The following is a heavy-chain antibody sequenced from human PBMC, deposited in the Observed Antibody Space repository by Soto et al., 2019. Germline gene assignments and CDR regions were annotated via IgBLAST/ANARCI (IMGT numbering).Heavy chain of an antibody. J-gene: IGHJ4*01. D-gene: IGHD3-10*01. CDR2: INPILSMS. Sequence: QVQLVQSGAEVKKPGSSVRVSCKASGDTFTFYSINWVRQAPGLGIEWMGRINPILSMSNYAQRSQGRVTMTADKSTSTAYMELSSLRSEDTAMYYCASSYGSGYRAFDYWGQEALVTVSS. CDR3: ASSYGSGYRAFDY. V-gene: IGHV1-69*02. CDR1: GDTFTFYS.